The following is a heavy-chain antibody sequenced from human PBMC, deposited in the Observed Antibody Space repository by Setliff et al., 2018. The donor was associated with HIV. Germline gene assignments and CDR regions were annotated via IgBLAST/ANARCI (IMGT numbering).Heavy chain of an antibody. V-gene: IGHV1-18*01. CDR2: ISAYTGHT. D-gene: IGHD1-26*01. CDR1: GYSFINYG. CDR3: ARARLQGIVTAVGPRDNCLDP. J-gene: IGHJ5*02. Sequence: ASVKVSCKASGYSFINYGISWVRQAPGQGPEWMGWISAYTGHTDYAPRLLGRVTMTTDTSTGTAYMELRSLTSDDTAVYCCARARLQGIVTAVGPRDNCLDPWGQGTRVTVSS.